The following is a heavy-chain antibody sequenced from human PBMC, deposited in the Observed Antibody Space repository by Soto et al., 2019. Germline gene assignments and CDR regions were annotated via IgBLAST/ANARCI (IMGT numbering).Heavy chain of an antibody. CDR3: AREQYYFDY. CDR1: GESLDSYA. CDR2: INAGNGNT. J-gene: IGHJ4*02. V-gene: IGHV1-3*01. Sequence: GASAEVCWEACGESLDSYALHSVCQAPGQRLEWMGWINAGNGNTKYSQKFQGRVTITRDTSASTAYMELSSLRSEYTAVYYCAREQYYFDYWGKGTLVTVSS.